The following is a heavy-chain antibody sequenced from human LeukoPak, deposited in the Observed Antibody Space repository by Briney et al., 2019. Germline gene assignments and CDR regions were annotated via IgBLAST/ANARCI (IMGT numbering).Heavy chain of an antibody. Sequence: SVKVSCKASGGTFSSYAISWVRQPPGQGLEWMGRIIPIFGTANYAQKFKGRVTITTDESTSTAYMELSSLRSEDTAVYYCWIHGSGSYYNFDYWGQGTLVTVSS. CDR3: WIHGSGSYYNFDY. CDR2: IIPIFGTA. D-gene: IGHD3-10*01. V-gene: IGHV1-69*05. CDR1: GGTFSSYA. J-gene: IGHJ4*02.